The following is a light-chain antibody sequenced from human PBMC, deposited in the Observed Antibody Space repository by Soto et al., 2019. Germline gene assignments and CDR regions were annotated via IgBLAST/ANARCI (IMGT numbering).Light chain of an antibody. CDR3: QQFSTFPYT. J-gene: IGKJ2*01. V-gene: IGKV1-9*01. CDR2: PAS. CDR1: QDISTY. Sequence: DIHLTQSPSFLSASVGDRVTVTCRASQDISTYLAWFQQRPGKAPQLLVYPASTLQGGVPSRFSGRGSGTEFSLTIISLQPEYFTTYYCQQFSTFPYTFGQGTK.